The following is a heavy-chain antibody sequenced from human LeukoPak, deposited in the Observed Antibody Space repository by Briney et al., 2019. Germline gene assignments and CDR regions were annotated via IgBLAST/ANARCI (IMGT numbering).Heavy chain of an antibody. CDR3: ARDPPGLEVAGYDY. Sequence: GGSLRLSCAVSGFNFSTYWMSWVRQAPGKGPEWVANMNQDGSEKYYVDSLKGRFTISRDNAKNSLYLQMNSLRAEDTAVYYCARDPPGLEVAGYDYWGQGTLVTVSS. CDR1: GFNFSTYW. J-gene: IGHJ4*02. D-gene: IGHD6-19*01. V-gene: IGHV3-7*01. CDR2: MNQDGSEK.